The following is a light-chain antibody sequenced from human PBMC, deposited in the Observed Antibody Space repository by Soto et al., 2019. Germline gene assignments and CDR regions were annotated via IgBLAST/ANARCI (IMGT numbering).Light chain of an antibody. J-gene: IGLJ3*02. V-gene: IGLV2-11*01. CDR3: CSYAGSYRWV. CDR2: DVA. Sequence: QSALTQPRSVSGSPGQSVTISCTGTSSDVGNYNYVAWYRQHPGNAPKLMIYDVAQRPSGVPARFSGSKSGNTASLTISGLQAEDASDYYCCSYAGSYRWVFGGGTKLTVL. CDR1: SSDVGNYNY.